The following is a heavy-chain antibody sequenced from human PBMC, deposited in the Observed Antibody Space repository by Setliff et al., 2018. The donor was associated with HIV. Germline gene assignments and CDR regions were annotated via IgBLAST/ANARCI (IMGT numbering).Heavy chain of an antibody. J-gene: IGHJ4*01. V-gene: IGHV1-2*02. CDR2: INPETGDP. CDR1: GDRFIGHY. D-gene: IGHD2-21*01. Sequence: VASVKVSCKTSGDRFIGHYLHWVRLAPGQGPEWVGWINPETGDPNYAQKFRGRVLMTRDTSITTAFLHEAKLTSDDTAIYYCATGIPSDLDYWGQGTLDTVSS. CDR3: ATGIPSDLDY.